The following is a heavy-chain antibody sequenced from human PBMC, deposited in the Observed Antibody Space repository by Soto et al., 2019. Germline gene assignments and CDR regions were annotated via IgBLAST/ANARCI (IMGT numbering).Heavy chain of an antibody. CDR3: ARGGGYGDYYYYYMDV. CDR1: GGSFSGYY. Sequence: SETLSLTCAVYGGSFSGYYWSWIRQPPGEVLEWIGEINHSGSTNYNPSLKSRVTISVATSKNQFSLKLSSRTAADTAVYYCARGGGYGDYYYYYMDVWGKGTTVTVSS. J-gene: IGHJ6*03. V-gene: IGHV4-34*01. CDR2: INHSGST. D-gene: IGHD4-17*01.